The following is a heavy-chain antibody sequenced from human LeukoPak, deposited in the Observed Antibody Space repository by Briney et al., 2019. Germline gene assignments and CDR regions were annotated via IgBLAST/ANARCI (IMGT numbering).Heavy chain of an antibody. Sequence: GGSLRLSCAASGFTFSNYWMSWVRQAPGKGLEWVSVIYSGGSTYYADSVKGRFTISRDNSKNTLYLQMNSLRAEDTAVYYCARERASSSWYDAFDIWGQGTMVTVSS. CDR3: ARERASSSWYDAFDI. CDR1: GFTFSNYW. D-gene: IGHD6-13*01. J-gene: IGHJ3*02. V-gene: IGHV3-53*01. CDR2: IYSGGST.